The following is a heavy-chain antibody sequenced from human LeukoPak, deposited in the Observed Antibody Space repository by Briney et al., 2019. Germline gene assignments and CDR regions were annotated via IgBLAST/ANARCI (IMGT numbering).Heavy chain of an antibody. V-gene: IGHV4-34*01. CDR1: GGSFSGYY. J-gene: IGHJ2*01. Sequence: PSETLSLTCAVYGGSFSGYYWSWIRQPPGKGLEWIGEINHSGSTYYNPSLKSRVTISVDTSKNQFSLKLSSVTAADTAVYYCARGGSADTTHTAMSIDEYWYSDLWGGGTLVTVSS. CDR2: INHSGST. D-gene: IGHD5-18*01. CDR3: ARGGSADTTHTAMSIDEYWYSDL.